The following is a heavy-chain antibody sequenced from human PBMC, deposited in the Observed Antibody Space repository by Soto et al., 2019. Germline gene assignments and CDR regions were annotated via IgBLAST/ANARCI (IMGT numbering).Heavy chain of an antibody. CDR3: AASIFYYGMDV. CDR1: GYSFTNYW. CDR2: IYPGDSDT. V-gene: IGHV5-51*01. J-gene: IGHJ6*02. Sequence: GESLKISCKGSGYSFTNYWIGWVRQMPGKGLEWMGIIYPGDSDTKYNPSFQGQVTISADKSITTTYLQWSSLKASDTAIYYCAASIFYYGMDVWGQGTTVTVSS.